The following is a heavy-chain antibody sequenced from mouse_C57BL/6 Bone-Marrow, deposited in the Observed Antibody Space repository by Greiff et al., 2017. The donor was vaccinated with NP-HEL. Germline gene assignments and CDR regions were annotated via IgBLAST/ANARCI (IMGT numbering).Heavy chain of an antibody. CDR2: IDPENGDT. CDR3: TTDYGSSFSYWYFDV. V-gene: IGHV14-4*01. CDR1: GFNITDDY. D-gene: IGHD1-1*01. Sequence: EVQLQQSGAELVRPGASVKLSCTASGFNITDDYMHWVKQRPEQGLEWIGWIDPENGDTEYASKFQGKATITADTSSNTAYLQLSSLTSEDTAVYYCTTDYGSSFSYWYFDVWGTGTTVTVSS. J-gene: IGHJ1*03.